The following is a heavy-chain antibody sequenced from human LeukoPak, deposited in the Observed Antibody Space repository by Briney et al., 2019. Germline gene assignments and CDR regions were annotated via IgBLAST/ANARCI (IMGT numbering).Heavy chain of an antibody. CDR3: ARDRAQDYYYDMASGMDV. CDR1: GFTFSSYS. CDR2: ISSSSYI. V-gene: IGHV3-21*01. D-gene: IGHD3-22*01. Sequence: PGGSLRLSCAASGFTFSSYSMNWVRQAPGKGLEWVSSISSSSYIYYADSVKGRFTISRDNAKNSLYLQMNSLRAEDTAVYYCARDRAQDYYYDMASGMDVWGQGTTVTVSS. J-gene: IGHJ6*02.